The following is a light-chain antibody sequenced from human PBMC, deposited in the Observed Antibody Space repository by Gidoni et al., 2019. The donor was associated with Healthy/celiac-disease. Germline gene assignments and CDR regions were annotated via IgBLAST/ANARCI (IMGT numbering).Light chain of an antibody. CDR3: AAWDDSLSGRVV. Sequence: QSVLTQPPSASGTPAQRVNISVSGSSANIGSNYVYWYQQLPGTAPKLLLSRNNQRPSVVPDRFSGSKSGSSASLAISVLLSEDDADYYCAAWDDSLSGRVVFGGGTKLTVL. CDR2: RNN. CDR1: SANIGSNY. J-gene: IGLJ2*01. V-gene: IGLV1-47*01.